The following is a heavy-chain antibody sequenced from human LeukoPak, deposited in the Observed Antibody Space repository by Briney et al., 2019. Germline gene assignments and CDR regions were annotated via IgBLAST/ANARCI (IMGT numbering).Heavy chain of an antibody. D-gene: IGHD1-26*01. CDR2: IRTKASNYAT. V-gene: IGHV3-73*01. CDR1: GFTLSGSA. J-gene: IGHJ4*02. Sequence: GGSLRLSCAASGFTLSGSAMQWVRQAPGEGLEWVGRIRTKASNYATAYGAAVQGRFLISREDSKNMAFLQMNGLKTEDTAVYYCVRRFSGSYYYGHWGQGTLVTVSS. CDR3: VRRFSGSYYYGH.